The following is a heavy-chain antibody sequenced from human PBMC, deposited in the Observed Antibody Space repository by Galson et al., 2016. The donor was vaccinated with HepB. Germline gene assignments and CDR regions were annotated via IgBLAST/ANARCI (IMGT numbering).Heavy chain of an antibody. D-gene: IGHD1-26*01. CDR1: GFSFSTYS. Sequence: SLRLSCAASGFSFSTYSMTWVRQAPGKGLEWISYISSTGTTRHYADSVKGRFTISRDNGNDSLYLQMNSLRDEDTAVYYCARDYSGNYYDWFDPWGQGTLVTVSS. CDR2: ISSTGTTR. J-gene: IGHJ5*02. CDR3: ARDYSGNYYDWFDP. V-gene: IGHV3-48*02.